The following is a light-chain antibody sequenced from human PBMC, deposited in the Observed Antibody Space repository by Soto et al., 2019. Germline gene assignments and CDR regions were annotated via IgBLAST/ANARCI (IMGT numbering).Light chain of an antibody. V-gene: IGLV1-47*02. CDR3: ASWDDRLGAVI. J-gene: IGLJ2*01. Sequence: QSVLTQPPSASGTPGQRVFISCSGSSSNIGGTNYAYWYQQLPGAAPKLLMHSNNLRPSGVPERISGSKSGTSASLAISGLRSEDEAVYYCASWDDRLGAVIFGGVTQVTVL. CDR1: SSNIGGTNY. CDR2: SNN.